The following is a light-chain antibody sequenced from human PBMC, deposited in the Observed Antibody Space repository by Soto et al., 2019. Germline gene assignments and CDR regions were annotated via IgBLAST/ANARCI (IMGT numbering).Light chain of an antibody. J-gene: IGKJ1*01. CDR2: AKS. Sequence: IQMTQSPASLSASLGDRFTITFLASQGIRGDLGWYQQKPGKAPKLIISAKSTLQSGVPSRLSGRGSGKNFTITISSMQPEDFATYYCIQDFISPLTVGQGTKVDIK. CDR3: IQDFISPLT. V-gene: IGKV1-6*01. CDR1: QGIRGD.